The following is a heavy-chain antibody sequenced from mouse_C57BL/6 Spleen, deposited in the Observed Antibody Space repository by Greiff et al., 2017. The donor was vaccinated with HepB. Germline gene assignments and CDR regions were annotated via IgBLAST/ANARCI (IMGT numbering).Heavy chain of an antibody. J-gene: IGHJ1*03. V-gene: IGHV1-53*01. D-gene: IGHD1-1*01. CDR1: GYTFTSYW. CDR2: INPSNGGT. Sequence: QVQLQQSGTELVKPGASVKLSCKASGYTFTSYWMHWVKQRPGQGLEWIGNINPSNGGTNYNEKFKSKATLTVDKSSSTAYMQLSSLTSEDSAVYYCARPYGSSYERYFDVWGTGTTVTVSS. CDR3: ARPYGSSYERYFDV.